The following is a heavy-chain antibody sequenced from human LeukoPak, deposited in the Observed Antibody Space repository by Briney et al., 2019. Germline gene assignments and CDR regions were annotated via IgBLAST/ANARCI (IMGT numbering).Heavy chain of an antibody. V-gene: IGHV5-51*01. J-gene: IGHJ4*02. Sequence: KVSCKASGYTFASYDINWVRQATGQELEWMGIIYPGDSDTRYSPSFQGQVTISADKSISTAYLQWSSLKASDTAMYYCARGNWTRTMGDYWGQGTLVTVSS. CDR2: IYPGDSDT. CDR3: ARGNWTRTMGDY. D-gene: IGHD1-14*01. CDR1: GYTFASYD.